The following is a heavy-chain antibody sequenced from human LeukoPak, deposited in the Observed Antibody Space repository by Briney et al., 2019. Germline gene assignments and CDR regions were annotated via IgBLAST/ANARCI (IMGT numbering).Heavy chain of an antibody. V-gene: IGHV3-21*01. J-gene: IGHJ4*02. CDR2: ISGSSSYI. Sequence: GGSLRLSCAASGFTFTTYSMDWVRQAPGKGLEWVSSISGSSSYIYYADSVKGRFTISRDNAKNSLYLQMNSLRAEDTAVYYCTDLGATSGSDYWGQGTLVTVSS. CDR3: TDLGATSGSDY. D-gene: IGHD1-26*01. CDR1: GFTFTTYS.